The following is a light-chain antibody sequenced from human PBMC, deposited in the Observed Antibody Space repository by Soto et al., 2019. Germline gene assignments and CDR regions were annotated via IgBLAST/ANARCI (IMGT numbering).Light chain of an antibody. CDR1: QSVGSSY. CDR3: QQFGSPLT. Sequence: EIVLTQSPGTLSLSPGERATLSCRASQSVGSSYLAWYQQRPGQAPRLLIYGTSSRATGIPDRFSGSGSGTDFSLTISRLEPEDFAVYYCQQFGSPLTFGGGTKVDIK. V-gene: IGKV3-20*01. CDR2: GTS. J-gene: IGKJ4*01.